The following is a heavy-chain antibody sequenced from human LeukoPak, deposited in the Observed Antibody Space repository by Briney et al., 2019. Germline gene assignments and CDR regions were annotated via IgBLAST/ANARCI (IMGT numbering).Heavy chain of an antibody. CDR1: GFTFGDYA. J-gene: IGHJ4*02. V-gene: IGHV3-49*04. D-gene: IGHD6-6*01. CDR2: IRSKAYGGTT. Sequence: GGSLRLSCTASGFTFGDYAMSWVRQAPGKGLEWVGFIRSKAYGGTTEYAASVKGRFTISRDDSKSIAYLQMNSVKTEDTDVYYCTRVVYSSSPEGFDYWGQGTLVTVSS. CDR3: TRVVYSSSPEGFDY.